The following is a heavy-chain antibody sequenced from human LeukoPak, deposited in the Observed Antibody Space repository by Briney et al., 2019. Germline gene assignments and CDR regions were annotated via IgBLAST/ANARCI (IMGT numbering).Heavy chain of an antibody. J-gene: IGHJ4*02. D-gene: IGHD7-27*01. CDR2: IKSISEGGTI. CDR3: TTDLWV. Sequence: GGSLRLSCAASGFSFSHAWMSWVRQAPGKGLEWVGRIKSISEGGTIDYAAPVKGRFTISRDDSENTLPLQMNSLKTEDTAVYYCTTDLWVWGQGALVTVSS. V-gene: IGHV3-15*01. CDR1: GFSFSHAW.